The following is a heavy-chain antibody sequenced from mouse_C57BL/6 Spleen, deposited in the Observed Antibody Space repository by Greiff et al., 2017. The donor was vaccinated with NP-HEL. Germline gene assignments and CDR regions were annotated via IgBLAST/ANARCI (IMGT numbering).Heavy chain of an antibody. CDR2: ISYDVIN. Sequence: VQLQESGPGLVKPSPSLSLTCSVTGYSITRGSYWNWIRQFPANKLEWMGYISYDVINKYNPSLKNRISITRDTSKNQFFLKLNDVTTEDTATYYCAREDDYYDMDYWGQGTSVTVSS. CDR3: AREDDYYDMDY. V-gene: IGHV3-6*01. CDR1: GYSITRGSY. J-gene: IGHJ4*01.